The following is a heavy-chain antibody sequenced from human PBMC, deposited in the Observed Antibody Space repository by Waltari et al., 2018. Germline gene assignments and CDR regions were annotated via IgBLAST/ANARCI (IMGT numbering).Heavy chain of an antibody. J-gene: IGHJ3*01. V-gene: IGHV1-69-2*01. CDR1: GDTFTDIY. CDR2: LDPEDGQA. D-gene: IGHD3-10*01. Sequence: EVQMLQSGAEVKKPGTPVKISCKVSGDTFTDIYIPWIKQAPGKGLQWMGLLDPEDGQAIYAQKFQGRVTMTADTSIHTAYMELTSLTSEDTAFYYCATALGGGISASRPFHFWGQGTMITVSS. CDR3: ATALGGGISASRPFHF.